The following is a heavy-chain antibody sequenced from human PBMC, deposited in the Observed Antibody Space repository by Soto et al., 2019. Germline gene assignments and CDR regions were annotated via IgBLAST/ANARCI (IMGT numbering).Heavy chain of an antibody. CDR3: ARAAPTRHDWNGLGNWFEP. CDR2: IIPFFGTT. Sequence: QVQLVQSGAEVKKPGSSVKVSCKASGGTFSNYGVSWVRQAPGHGLEWMGGIIPFFGTTNSAQKSQGRLTITADESTGPAYMDLNRLMPADSAVYFWARAAPTRHDWNGLGNWFEPWGQGALVTVSS. D-gene: IGHD1-1*01. CDR1: GGTFSNYG. J-gene: IGHJ5*02. V-gene: IGHV1-69*01.